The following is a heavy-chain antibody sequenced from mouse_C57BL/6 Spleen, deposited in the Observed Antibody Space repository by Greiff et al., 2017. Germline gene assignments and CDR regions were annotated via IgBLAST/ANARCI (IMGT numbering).Heavy chain of an antibody. CDR1: GFNIKDYY. D-gene: IGHD1-1*01. Sequence: EVQLQESGAELVRPGASVKLSCTASGFNIKDYYMHWVKQRPEQGLEWIGRIDPEDGDTEYAPKFQGKATMTADTSSNTAYLQLSSLTSEDTAVYYCTDYYGSSSAWFAYWGQGTLVTVSA. CDR2: IDPEDGDT. J-gene: IGHJ3*01. V-gene: IGHV14-1*01. CDR3: TDYYGSSSAWFAY.